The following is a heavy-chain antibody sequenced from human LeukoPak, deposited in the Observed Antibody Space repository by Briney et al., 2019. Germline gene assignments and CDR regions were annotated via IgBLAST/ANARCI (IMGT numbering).Heavy chain of an antibody. V-gene: IGHV4-30-2*01. D-gene: IGHD3-10*01. Sequence: SQTLSLTCTVSGGSISSGDYCWSWIRQPPGKGLEWIGEIKHSGSANYNPSLKSRLTISVDTSKNQFSLKLSSVTAADTAVYYCARTYGSGSYYRYWGQGTLVTVSS. J-gene: IGHJ4*02. CDR1: GGSISSGDYC. CDR2: IKHSGSA. CDR3: ARTYGSGSYYRY.